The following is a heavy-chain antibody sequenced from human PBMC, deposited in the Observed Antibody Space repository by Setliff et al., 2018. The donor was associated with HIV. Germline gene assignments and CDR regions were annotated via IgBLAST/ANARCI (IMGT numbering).Heavy chain of an antibody. J-gene: IGHJ5*02. CDR3: ARVPVAGANWFDP. V-gene: IGHV4-39*01. CDR1: GVSINRTDHY. CDR2: VSQSGST. Sequence: PSETLSLTCSVSGVSINRTDHYWGWIRQSPGKRLEWIGSVSQSGSTYYNPSLKSRITISVDRSKNLFSLKLISVTAADQGVYYCARVPVAGANWFDPWGLGTLVTSP. D-gene: IGHD2-21*01.